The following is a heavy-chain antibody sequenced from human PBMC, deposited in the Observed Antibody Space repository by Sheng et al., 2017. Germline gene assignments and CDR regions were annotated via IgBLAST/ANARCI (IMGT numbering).Heavy chain of an antibody. D-gene: IGHD3-10*01. CDR3: ARGDSGVIAP. Sequence: QVQLQQWGTGLLKPSETLSLTCAVYGGAFSGYHWTWIRQPPEKGLEWIGEINNSGYINYNPSLKTRITMSIDTSKNQFSLKLTSMTAADTAVYYCARGDSGVIAPWGQGTRSPSPQ. CDR2: INNSGYI. CDR1: GGAFSGYH. J-gene: IGHJ5*02. V-gene: IGHV4-34*01.